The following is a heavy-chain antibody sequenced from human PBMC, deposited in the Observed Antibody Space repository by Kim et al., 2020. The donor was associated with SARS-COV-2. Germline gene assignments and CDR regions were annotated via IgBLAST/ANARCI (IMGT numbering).Heavy chain of an antibody. J-gene: IGHJ6*02. CDR2: ISYDGSNK. CDR3: AREGPGSGSYYDYYYYGMDV. D-gene: IGHD3-10*01. V-gene: IGHV3-33*05. CDR1: GFTFSSYG. Sequence: GGSLRLSCAASGFTFSSYGMHWVRQAPGKGLEWVAVISYDGSNKYYADSVKGRFTISRDNSKNTLYLQMNSLRAEDTAVYYCAREGPGSGSYYDYYYYGMDVWGQGTTVTVSS.